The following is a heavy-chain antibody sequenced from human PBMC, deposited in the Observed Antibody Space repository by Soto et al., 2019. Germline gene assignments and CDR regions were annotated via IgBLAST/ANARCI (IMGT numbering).Heavy chain of an antibody. CDR2: IYYDGSNK. CDR3: ARVGGTVTSDY. V-gene: IGHV3-33*01. D-gene: IGHD4-17*01. CDR1: EFDFSAYG. Sequence: QVQLVESGGCVVQPGRSLRLSCAASEFDFSAYGMHWVRQAPGKGLEWVAMIYYDGSNKYYADSVKGRFTISRDNSKNTLYLQMSSLRAEDTALYYCARVGGTVTSDYWCQGTLVTVSS. J-gene: IGHJ4*02.